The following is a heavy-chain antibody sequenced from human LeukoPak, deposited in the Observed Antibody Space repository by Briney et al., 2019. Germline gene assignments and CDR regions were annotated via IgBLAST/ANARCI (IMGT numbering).Heavy chain of an antibody. D-gene: IGHD1-1*01. J-gene: IGHJ4*02. CDR1: GFTFSTYW. CDR3: ARDSPGYLAYDS. Sequence: PGGSLILSCADSGFTFSTYWMTWVRQAPGKGPEWVANIKEDGSATYYVDSVKGRFTISRDNAKKSLYLQMNSLRAEDTAVYYCARDSPGYLAYDSWGQGTLVTVSS. V-gene: IGHV3-7*04. CDR2: IKEDGSAT.